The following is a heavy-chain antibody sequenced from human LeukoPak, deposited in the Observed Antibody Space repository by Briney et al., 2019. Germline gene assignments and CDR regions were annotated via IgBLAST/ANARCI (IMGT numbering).Heavy chain of an antibody. CDR2: ISSSSTYI. CDR1: GFTLRSYS. J-gene: IGHJ3*02. V-gene: IGHV3-21*01. Sequence: GGSLIISCAASGFTLRSYSMNWVRQAPGKGLERVSSISSSSTYIYYADSVKGRFTISRDNAENSLYLQMNSLRAEDTAVYYCARVGYYYDSSTYSDGFDMWGQGTMVTVSS. D-gene: IGHD3-22*01. CDR3: ARVGYYYDSSTYSDGFDM.